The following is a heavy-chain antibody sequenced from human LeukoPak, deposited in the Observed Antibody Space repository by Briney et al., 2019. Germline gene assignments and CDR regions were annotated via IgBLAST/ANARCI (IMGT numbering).Heavy chain of an antibody. V-gene: IGHV3-7*05. CDR2: IKEDGSEK. J-gene: IGHJ4*02. Sequence: GGSLRLSCVASGFTFSSYWMSWVRQAPGKGLEWVAKIKEDGSEKYYVDSVKGRFTISRDNAEKSLYLQMNSLRAEDTAVYYCARGFGSSYAHYWGQGTLVTVSS. CDR1: GFTFSSYW. D-gene: IGHD5-18*01. CDR3: ARGFGSSYAHY.